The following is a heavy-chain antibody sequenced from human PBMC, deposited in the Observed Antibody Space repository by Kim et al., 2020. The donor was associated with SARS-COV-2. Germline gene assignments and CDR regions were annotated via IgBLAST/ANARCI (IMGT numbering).Heavy chain of an antibody. Sequence: GGSLRLSCAASGFTFSSYAMNWVRQAPGKGLEWVSGISASGGTTYYADSVKGRFTISRDNSKNTLYLQLNTLRAEDTAVYYCAKSSGFYFYYGMDVWGQGTTVTVSS. CDR1: GFTFSSYA. V-gene: IGHV3-23*01. D-gene: IGHD3-22*01. CDR3: AKSSGFYFYYGMDV. J-gene: IGHJ6*02. CDR2: ISASGGTT.